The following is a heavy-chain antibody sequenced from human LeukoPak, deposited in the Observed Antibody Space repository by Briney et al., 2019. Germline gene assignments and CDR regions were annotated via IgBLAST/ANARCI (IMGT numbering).Heavy chain of an antibody. CDR3: AASSHSGSYRAH. Sequence: PSETLSLTCSLSGGSMSSFYLSWIRQPPGKGLEWIGYSSYTADSNYNPSHKSRVTISIDTSKNQFSLRLTSVTAADTAVYYCAASSHSGSYRAHWGQGTLVTVSS. CDR2: SSYTADS. CDR1: GGSMSSFY. V-gene: IGHV4-59*12. D-gene: IGHD3-10*01. J-gene: IGHJ4*02.